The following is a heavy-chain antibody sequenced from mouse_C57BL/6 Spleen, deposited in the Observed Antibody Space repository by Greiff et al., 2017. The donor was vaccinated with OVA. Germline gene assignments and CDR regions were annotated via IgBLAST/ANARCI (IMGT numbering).Heavy chain of an antibody. J-gene: IGHJ2*01. V-gene: IGHV5-4*01. D-gene: IGHD1-1*01. Sequence: EVQRVESGGGLVKPGGSLKLSCAASGFTFSSYAMSWVRQTPEKRLEWVATISDGGSYTYYPDNVKGRFTISRDNAKNNLYLQMSHLKSEDTAMYYCERDGARDYYGSSPDYFDYWGQGTTLTVSS. CDR1: GFTFSSYA. CDR2: ISDGGSYT. CDR3: ERDGARDYYGSSPDYFDY.